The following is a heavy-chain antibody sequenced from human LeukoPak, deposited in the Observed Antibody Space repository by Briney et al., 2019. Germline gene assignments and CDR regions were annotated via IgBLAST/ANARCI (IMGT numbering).Heavy chain of an antibody. CDR3: ARAYSSTPHYYYYYMDV. D-gene: IGHD4-11*01. CDR2: INPNSGGT. Sequence: ASVKVSCKASGYTFTGYYMHWVRQAPGQGLEWMGWINPNSGGTNYAQKFQGRVTMTRDTSISTAYMELSRLRSDDTAVYYCARAYSSTPHYYYYYMDVWGKGTTVTVSS. V-gene: IGHV1-2*02. CDR1: GYTFTGYY. J-gene: IGHJ6*03.